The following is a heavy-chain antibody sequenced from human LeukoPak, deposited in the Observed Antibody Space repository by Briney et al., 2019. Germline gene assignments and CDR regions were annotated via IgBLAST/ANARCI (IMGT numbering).Heavy chain of an antibody. CDR3: SREEKVGELLADF. V-gene: IGHV4-34*01. D-gene: IGHD1-26*01. Sequence: SETLSLTCAVDGGSFSDYYWAWFRQPPGKGPEWIAAINHRGSTDYNPSLKSRVTISVDTSKKQFSLKLSSVTAADTAVYYCSREEKVGELLADFWGQGTLVTVSS. J-gene: IGHJ4*02. CDR1: GGSFSDYY. CDR2: INHRGST.